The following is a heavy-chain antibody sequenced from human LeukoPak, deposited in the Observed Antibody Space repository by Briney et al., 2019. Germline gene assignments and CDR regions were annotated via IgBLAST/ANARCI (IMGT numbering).Heavy chain of an antibody. D-gene: IGHD1-26*01. V-gene: IGHV3-21*04. CDR3: AKDRVGATLYFDY. J-gene: IGHJ4*02. CDR2: ISNSSRYI. CDR1: GFTFSSYS. Sequence: GGSLRLSCAASGFTFSSYSMNWVRQAPGKGLEWVSSISNSSRYIYYADSVKGRFTISRDNSKNTLYLQMNSLRAEDTAVYYCAKDRVGATLYFDYWGQGTLVTVSS.